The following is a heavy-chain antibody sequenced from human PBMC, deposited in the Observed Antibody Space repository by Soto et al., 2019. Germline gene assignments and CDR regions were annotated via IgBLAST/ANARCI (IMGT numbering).Heavy chain of an antibody. V-gene: IGHV3-48*01. J-gene: IGHJ6*02. CDR3: AKVERFLEWPKTPYYYYGMDV. CDR2: ISSSSSNI. CDR1: GFTFSDYF. Sequence: PGGSLRLSCAASGFTFSDYFMNWVRQAPGKGLEWVSYISSSSSNIYYADSVKGRFTISRDNAKNSLYLQMNSLRAEDTAVYYCAKVERFLEWPKTPYYYYGMDVWGQGTTVTVSS. D-gene: IGHD3-3*01.